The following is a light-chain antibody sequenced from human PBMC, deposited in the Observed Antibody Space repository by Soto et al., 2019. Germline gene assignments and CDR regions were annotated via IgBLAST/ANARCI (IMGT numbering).Light chain of an antibody. Sequence: QSALTQPPSASGSPGQSVTISCTGTSSDVGGYNFVSWYQQYPGKAPKLMIYGVDKRPSGVPDRFSGSRSGNTASLTVSGLQAEDEADYYCSSYAGSNTFVFGTGTKVTVL. CDR3: SSYAGSNTFV. J-gene: IGLJ1*01. CDR1: SSDVGGYNF. CDR2: GVD. V-gene: IGLV2-8*01.